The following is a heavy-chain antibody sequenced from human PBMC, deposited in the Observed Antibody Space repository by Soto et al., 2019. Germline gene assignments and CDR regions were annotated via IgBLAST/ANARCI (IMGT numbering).Heavy chain of an antibody. D-gene: IGHD3-16*01. CDR2: IYYSGST. CDR1: GGSISSYY. Sequence: PSETLSLTCTVSGGSISSYYWSRIRQPPGKGLEWIGYIYYSGSTNYNPTLKSRVTISVDTSKNQFSLKLSSVTAADTAVYYCARRYGGNFDYWGQGTLVTVSS. CDR3: ARRYGGNFDY. J-gene: IGHJ4*02. V-gene: IGHV4-59*01.